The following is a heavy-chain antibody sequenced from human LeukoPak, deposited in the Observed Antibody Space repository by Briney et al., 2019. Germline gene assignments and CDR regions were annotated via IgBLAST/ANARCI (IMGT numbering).Heavy chain of an antibody. V-gene: IGHV1-3*04. J-gene: IGHJ6*01. CDR2: INSGNSNT. CDR3: AREQWLGSFYYYYYGLDV. Sequence: ASVKVSCKASGHTFSIYNMHWVRQAPGQRPEWMGWINSGNSNTKYDQKFQGRVTITRDTSANTAYMELSSLRSEDTAVYYCAREQWLGSFYYYYYGLDVWGQGTTVTVSS. D-gene: IGHD6-19*01. CDR1: GHTFSIYN.